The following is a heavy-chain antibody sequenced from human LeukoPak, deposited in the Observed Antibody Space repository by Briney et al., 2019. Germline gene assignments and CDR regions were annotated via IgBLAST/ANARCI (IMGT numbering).Heavy chain of an antibody. CDR1: GGSISSGGYY. CDR3: ARDLDGYFDY. Sequence: SETLSLTCTVSGGSISSGGYYWSWIRQHPGKGLEWIGYIYYSGSTYYNPSLKSRVTISVDTSKNQFSLKLSSVTAADTAVYYCARDLDGYFDYWGQGTLVTVSS. CDR2: IYYSGST. D-gene: IGHD1-1*01. V-gene: IGHV4-31*03. J-gene: IGHJ4*02.